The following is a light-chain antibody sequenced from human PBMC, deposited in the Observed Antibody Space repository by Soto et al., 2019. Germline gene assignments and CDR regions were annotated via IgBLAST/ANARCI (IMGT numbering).Light chain of an antibody. CDR3: QHYNNRPPYT. CDR1: QSVNSD. J-gene: IGKJ2*01. V-gene: IGKV3-15*01. Sequence: EIGMTQSPATLSLSPGERATLSCRASQSVNSDLAWYQQKPGQAPRLLIYDASTRAAGVPARFTGSGSETEFTLTICSLQSEDYAVYYCQHYNNRPPYTFGQGTKLEIK. CDR2: DAS.